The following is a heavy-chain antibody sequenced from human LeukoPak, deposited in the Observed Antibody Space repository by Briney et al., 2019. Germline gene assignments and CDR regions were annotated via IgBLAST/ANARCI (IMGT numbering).Heavy chain of an antibody. V-gene: IGHV3-23*01. CDR3: AKQGAPG. CDR2: ITGSGGAT. Sequence: GGSLRLSCAASELTFASYAMNWVRQAPGRGLEWVSTITGSGGATYYADSVKGRFTVSRDNSKNTLYLQMNSLRAEDTAVYYCAKQGAPGWGQGTMVTVSS. J-gene: IGHJ3*01. CDR1: ELTFASYA.